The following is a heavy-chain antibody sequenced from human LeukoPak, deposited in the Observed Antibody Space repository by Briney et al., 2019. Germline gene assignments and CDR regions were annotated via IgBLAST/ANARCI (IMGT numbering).Heavy chain of an antibody. D-gene: IGHD6-6*01. V-gene: IGHV4-31*03. CDR3: ARDFKYSSSSPGGYGMDV. Sequence: PSQTLSLTCTVSGGSISSGGYYWSWIRQHPGKGLEWIGYIYYSGSTYYNLSLKSRVTISVDTSKNQFSLKLSSVTAADTAVYYCARDFKYSSSSPGGYGMDVWGQGTTVTVSS. CDR2: IYYSGST. J-gene: IGHJ6*02. CDR1: GGSISSGGYY.